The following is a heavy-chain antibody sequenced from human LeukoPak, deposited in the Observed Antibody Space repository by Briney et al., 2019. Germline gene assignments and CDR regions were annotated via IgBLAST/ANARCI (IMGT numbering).Heavy chain of an antibody. D-gene: IGHD3-3*01. Sequence: SETLSLTCAVSGGSISSGGYSWSWIRQPPGKGLEWIGYIYHSGSTYYNPSLKSRVTIPVDRSKNQFSLKLSSVTAADTAVYYCARGVYDFWSGYYVDYWGQGTLVTVSS. CDR1: GGSISSGGYS. J-gene: IGHJ4*02. CDR2: IYHSGST. CDR3: ARGVYDFWSGYYVDY. V-gene: IGHV4-30-2*01.